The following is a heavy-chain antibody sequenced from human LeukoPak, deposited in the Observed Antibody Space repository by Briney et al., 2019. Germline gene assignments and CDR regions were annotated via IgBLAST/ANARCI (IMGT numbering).Heavy chain of an antibody. V-gene: IGHV4-4*07. Sequence: TETLSLTCTVSGGSISSYYCSWIRQPAGKGLEWIGRIYTSGSTNYNPSLKIRVTMSVDTSKNQFSLKLSSVTAADTAVYYCARDGYGSDRLPGDWGQGTLVTVSS. CDR1: GGSISSYY. J-gene: IGHJ4*02. CDR3: ARDGYGSDRLPGD. CDR2: IYTSGST. D-gene: IGHD3-10*01.